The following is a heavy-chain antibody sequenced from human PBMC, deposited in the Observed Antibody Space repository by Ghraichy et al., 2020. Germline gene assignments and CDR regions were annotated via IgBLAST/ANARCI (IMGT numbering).Heavy chain of an antibody. Sequence: SQTLSLTCAVSGGSISSGGYSWSWIRQPPGKGLEWIGYIYHSGSTYYNPSLKSRVTISVDRSKNQFSLKLSSVTAADTAVYYCARATPYFDYWGQGTLVTVSS. CDR3: ARATPYFDY. CDR1: GGSISSGGYS. V-gene: IGHV4-30-2*01. J-gene: IGHJ4*02. CDR2: IYHSGST.